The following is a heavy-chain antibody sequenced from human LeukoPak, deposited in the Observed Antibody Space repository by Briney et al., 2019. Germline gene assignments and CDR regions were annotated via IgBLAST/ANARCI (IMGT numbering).Heavy chain of an antibody. CDR3: ARDSSDFFDRSGLNFLVY. D-gene: IGHD3-22*01. V-gene: IGHV4-59*11. Sequence: SETLSLTCTVSGGSIDGHFWSWIRQPPGKGLAWIGYVSDSGTTNYNPSLNSRLTMSVDTSKNQFSLQLTSVTAADTAVYYCARDSSDFFDRSGLNFLVYWGQGILVAVSS. CDR2: VSDSGTT. J-gene: IGHJ4*02. CDR1: GGSIDGHF.